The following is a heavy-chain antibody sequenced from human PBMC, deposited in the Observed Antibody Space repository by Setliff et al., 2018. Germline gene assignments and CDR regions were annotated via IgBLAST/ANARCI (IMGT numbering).Heavy chain of an antibody. Sequence: TLRLSCAASGFTFSTYRMHWVRQAPGKGLEWLAVIWYYGSNKYHSDPVKRRSTISRENAKNSLFLQMSSLRAEDTAIYYCARDRHGGNSGALDIWGQGTMVTVSS. J-gene: IGHJ3*02. CDR1: GFTFSTYR. CDR2: IWYYGSNK. CDR3: ARDRHGGNSGALDI. D-gene: IGHD1-26*01. V-gene: IGHV3-33*08.